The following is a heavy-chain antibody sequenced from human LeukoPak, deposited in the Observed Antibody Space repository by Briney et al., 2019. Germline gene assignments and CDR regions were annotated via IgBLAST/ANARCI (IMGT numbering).Heavy chain of an antibody. D-gene: IGHD3-9*01. CDR3: AREPSGRYYDILTGYSVDP. V-gene: IGHV1-69*13. J-gene: IGHJ5*02. CDR2: IIPIFGTA. Sequence: ASVKVSCKASGGTFSSYAISWVRQAPGQGLEWMGGIIPIFGTANYAQKFQGRVTITADESTSTAYMELSSLRSEDTAVYYCAREPSGRYYDILTGYSVDPWGQGTLVTVSS. CDR1: GGTFSSYA.